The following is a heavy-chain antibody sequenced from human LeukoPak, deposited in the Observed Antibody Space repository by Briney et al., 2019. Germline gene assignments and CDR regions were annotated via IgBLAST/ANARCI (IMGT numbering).Heavy chain of an antibody. V-gene: IGHV3-64D*06. CDR3: ARGRTYRSSSWFDP. Sequence: GGSLRLSCTASGFTFSRYAMHWVRQPPGKGLEYVSAISSPGDSTYYADSVKGRFTISRDNSKNTLYLQMSSLRPEDTAVYYCARGRTYRSSSWFDPWGQGTLVTVSS. CDR1: GFTFSRYA. J-gene: IGHJ5*02. CDR2: ISSPGDST. D-gene: IGHD6-6*01.